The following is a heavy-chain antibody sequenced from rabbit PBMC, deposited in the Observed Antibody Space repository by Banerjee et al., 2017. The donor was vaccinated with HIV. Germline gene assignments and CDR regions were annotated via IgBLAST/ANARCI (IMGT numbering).Heavy chain of an antibody. CDR1: GFTISSISW. CDR3: ARGVVAGDYFDL. D-gene: IGHD4-1*01. CDR2: IYTGSTGIT. Sequence: QEQLEESGGDLVKPGASLTLTCTASGFTISSISWICWVRQAPGKGLEWIGNIYTGSTGITYYANWAKGRFTISKTSSTTVTLQMTSLTAADTATYFCARGVVAGDYFDLWGPGTLVTVS. V-gene: IGHV1S45*01. J-gene: IGHJ4*01.